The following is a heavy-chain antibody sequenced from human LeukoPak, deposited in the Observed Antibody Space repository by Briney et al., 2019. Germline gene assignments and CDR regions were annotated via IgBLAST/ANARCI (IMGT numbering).Heavy chain of an antibody. CDR2: ISYDGSNK. V-gene: IGHV3-30*04. CDR3: ARDGGGQLLHYYYGMDV. CDR1: GFTFSSYA. Sequence: GGSLRLSCAASGFTFSSYAMHWVRQAPGKGLEWVAVISYDGSNKYYADSVKGRFTISRDNSKNTLYLQMNSLRAEDTAVYYCARDGGGQLLHYYYGMDVWGQGTMVTVSS. D-gene: IGHD2-2*01. J-gene: IGHJ6*02.